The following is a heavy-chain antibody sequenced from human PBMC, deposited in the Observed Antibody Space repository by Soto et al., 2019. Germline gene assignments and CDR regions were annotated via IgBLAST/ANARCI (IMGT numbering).Heavy chain of an antibody. J-gene: IGHJ4*02. D-gene: IGHD4-17*01. Sequence: SETLSLTCTVSGGSISSYYWSWIRQPPGKGLEWIGYIYYSGSTNYNPSLKSRVTISVDTSKNQFSLKLSSVTAADTAVYYCASSRDYGDSNQKDYWGQGTLVTVSS. CDR1: GGSISSYY. CDR2: IYYSGST. CDR3: ASSRDYGDSNQKDY. V-gene: IGHV4-59*01.